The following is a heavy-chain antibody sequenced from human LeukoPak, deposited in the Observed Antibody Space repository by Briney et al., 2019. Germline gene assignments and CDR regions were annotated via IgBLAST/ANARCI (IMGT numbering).Heavy chain of an antibody. CDR1: GFTLSSYA. V-gene: IGHV3-23*01. CDR2: ISGNAGST. J-gene: IGHJ3*02. CDR3: AKDRCSGGSCYLFLFSAFDI. Sequence: GGSLRLSCAASGFTLSSYAMSWVRQAPGKGLEWVSLISGNAGSTHYADSVKGRFTISRDNSKNTLYLQMNSLRAEDTAVHYCAKDRCSGGSCYLFLFSAFDIWSQGTMVTVSS. D-gene: IGHD2-15*01.